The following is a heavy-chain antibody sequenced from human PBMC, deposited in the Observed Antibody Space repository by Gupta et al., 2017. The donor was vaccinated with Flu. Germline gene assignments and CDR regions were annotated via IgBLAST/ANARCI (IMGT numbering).Heavy chain of an antibody. CDR1: GVSLSSRSYF. CDR3: ARKVTHTHLDY. Sequence: QVQLQESRPGLMKASETLARTCTVSGVSLSSRSYFWVWLRQPPGKGLEWIGSIYDSGSTYYDPSVDSRVTMSVDTSKNQLSLRLSSVTAADTAVYYGARKVTHTHLDYWGQGTLVTVSS. V-gene: IGHV4-39*01. CDR2: IYDSGST. D-gene: IGHD2-21*02. J-gene: IGHJ4*02.